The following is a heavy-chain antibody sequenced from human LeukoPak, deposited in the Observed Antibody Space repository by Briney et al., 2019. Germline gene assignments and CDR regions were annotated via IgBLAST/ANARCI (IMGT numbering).Heavy chain of an antibody. CDR1: GFTFGSYN. CDR3: ARDKIAAAGTDYYYGMDV. V-gene: IGHV3-21*01. CDR2: ISSSSSYI. Sequence: GGSLRLSCAASGFTFGSYNMNWVRQAPGKGLEWVSSISSSSSYIYYADSVKGRFTIPRDNAKNSLYLQMNSLRAEDTAVYYCARDKIAAAGTDYYYGMDVWGQGTTVTVSS. J-gene: IGHJ6*02. D-gene: IGHD6-13*01.